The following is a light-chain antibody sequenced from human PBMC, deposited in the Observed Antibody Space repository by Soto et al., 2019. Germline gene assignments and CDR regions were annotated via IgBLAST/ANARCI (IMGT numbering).Light chain of an antibody. Sequence: QSALTQPPSASGTPGQRVTISCSGSSSNIGSNYVYWYQQLPGTAPELLIYSNNQRPSGVPDRFSGSKSGTSASLAISGLQSEDEADYYCAAWDDSLNGVVFGGGTQLTVL. CDR1: SSNIGSNY. CDR2: SNN. CDR3: AAWDDSLNGVV. V-gene: IGLV1-44*01. J-gene: IGLJ2*01.